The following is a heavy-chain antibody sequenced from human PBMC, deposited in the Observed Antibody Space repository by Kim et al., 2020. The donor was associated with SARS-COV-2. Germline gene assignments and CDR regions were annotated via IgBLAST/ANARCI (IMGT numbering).Heavy chain of an antibody. CDR2: ISYDGSNK. CDR3: ARGRPDEGWFDP. CDR1: GFTFSSYA. J-gene: IGHJ5*02. V-gene: IGHV3-30*04. Sequence: GGSLRLSCAASGFTFSSYAMHWVRQAPGKGLEWVAVISYDGSNKYYADSVKGRFTISRDNSKNTLYLQMNSLRAEDTAVYYCARGRPDEGWFDPWGQGTLVTVSS.